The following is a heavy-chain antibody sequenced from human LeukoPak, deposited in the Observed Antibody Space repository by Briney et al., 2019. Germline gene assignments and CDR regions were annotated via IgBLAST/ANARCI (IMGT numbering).Heavy chain of an antibody. D-gene: IGHD3-16*01. CDR2: ISSSSSTI. Sequence: GGSLRLSCAASGFTFSSYSMNWVRQAPGKGLEWVSYISSSSSTIYYADSVKGRFTISRDNAKNSLYLQMNSLRAEDTAVYYCARDTAIYDYVWGSSVAFDIWGQGTMVTVSS. CDR3: ARDTAIYDYVWGSSVAFDI. J-gene: IGHJ3*02. V-gene: IGHV3-48*01. CDR1: GFTFSSYS.